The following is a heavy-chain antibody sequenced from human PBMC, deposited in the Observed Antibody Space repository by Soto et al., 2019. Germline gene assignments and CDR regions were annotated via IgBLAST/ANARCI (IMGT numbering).Heavy chain of an antibody. Sequence: SETLSLTCTVSGGSIISSSYYWGWIRQPPGKGLEWIGSIYYSGSTYYNPSLKSRVTISVDTSKNQFSLKLSSVTAADTAVYYCARHGLDDFWSGYQNWFDPWGQGTLVTVSS. CDR2: IYYSGST. D-gene: IGHD3-3*01. CDR3: ARHGLDDFWSGYQNWFDP. J-gene: IGHJ5*02. V-gene: IGHV4-39*01. CDR1: GGSIISSSYY.